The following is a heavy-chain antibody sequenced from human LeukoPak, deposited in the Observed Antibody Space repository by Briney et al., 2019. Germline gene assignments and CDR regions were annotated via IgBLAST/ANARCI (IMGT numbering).Heavy chain of an antibody. V-gene: IGHV3-21*01. CDR1: GFTFSSYS. J-gene: IGHJ4*02. D-gene: IGHD1-26*01. CDR3: ARVGWELAYFDY. Sequence: GGSLRLSCAASGFTFSSYSMNWVRQAPGKGLEWVSSISSSSSYIYYADSVKGRFTISRDNAKNSLYLQMNSLRAKDTAVYYCARVGWELAYFDYWGQGTLVTVSS. CDR2: ISSSSSYI.